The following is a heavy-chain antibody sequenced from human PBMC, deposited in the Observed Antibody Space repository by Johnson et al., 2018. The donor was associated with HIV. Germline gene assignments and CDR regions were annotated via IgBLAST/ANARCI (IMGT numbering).Heavy chain of an antibody. D-gene: IGHD4-23*01. Sequence: QVQLVESGGGLVKPGGSLRLSCAASGFTFSDYYMSWIRQAPGKGLEWVSYISSSGSTIYYADSVKGRFTIPGDKAKSTLYVRMNGLRPEDTAVYYCARPRTTVLTPRFDAFDMWGQGTVVTVSS. J-gene: IGHJ3*02. CDR2: ISSSGSTI. V-gene: IGHV3-11*04. CDR3: ARPRTTVLTPRFDAFDM. CDR1: GFTFSDYY.